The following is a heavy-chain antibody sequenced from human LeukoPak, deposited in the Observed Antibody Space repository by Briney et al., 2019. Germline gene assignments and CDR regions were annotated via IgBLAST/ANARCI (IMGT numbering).Heavy chain of an antibody. V-gene: IGHV3-33*06. CDR2: IWYDGSNK. CDR1: GFSFSSYG. J-gene: IGHJ4*02. Sequence: GGSLRLSCAASGFSFSSYGMHWVRQAPGKGLEWVAVIWYDGSNKYYADSVKGRFTISRDNSKNTLYLQMNSLRAEDTAVYYCVKDYDSSGFLWGQGTLVTVSS. D-gene: IGHD3-22*01. CDR3: VKDYDSSGFL.